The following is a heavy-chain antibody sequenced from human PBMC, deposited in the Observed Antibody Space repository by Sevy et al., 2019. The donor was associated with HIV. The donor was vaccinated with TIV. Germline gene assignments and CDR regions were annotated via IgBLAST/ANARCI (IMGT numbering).Heavy chain of an antibody. CDR3: TRSAAEAKNFYCGGDCYSDY. Sequence: ASVKVSCKASGYTFTGYYLHWVRQAPGQGLEWMGWINPKSGGTNYAPKFQGRVTMTRDTSISTASMELSRLRSDDTAVYYCTRSAAEAKNFYCGGDCYSDYSGQGTLVTVSS. CDR1: GYTFTGYY. CDR2: INPKSGGT. J-gene: IGHJ4*02. D-gene: IGHD2-21*02. V-gene: IGHV1-2*02.